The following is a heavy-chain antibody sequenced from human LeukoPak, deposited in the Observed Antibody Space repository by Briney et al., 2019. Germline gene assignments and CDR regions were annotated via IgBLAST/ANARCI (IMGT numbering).Heavy chain of an antibody. CDR3: ARGSSFDP. D-gene: IGHD6-6*01. V-gene: IGHV1-2*02. CDR1: GYTFTGYY. Sequence: ASVKVSCKASGYTFTGYYMHWVRQAPGQGLEWMGWINPNSGGTNYAQKSQGRVTMTRDTSISTAYMELSSLRSEDTAVYYCARGSSFDPWGQGTLITVSS. CDR2: INPNSGGT. J-gene: IGHJ5*02.